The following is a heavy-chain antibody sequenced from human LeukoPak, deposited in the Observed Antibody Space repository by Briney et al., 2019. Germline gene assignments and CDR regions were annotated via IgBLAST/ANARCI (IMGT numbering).Heavy chain of an antibody. CDR2: IKSKTDGGTT. CDR1: GFTFSNAW. CDR3: AKDSDPYCGGDCYYNWFDP. J-gene: IGHJ5*02. Sequence: GGSLRLSCAASGFTFSNAWMSWVRQAPGKGLEWVGRIKSKTDGGTTDYAVPVKGRFTISRDNSKNTLYLQMNSLRAEDTAVYYCAKDSDPYCGGDCYYNWFDPWGQGTLVTVSS. V-gene: IGHV3-15*01. D-gene: IGHD2-21*01.